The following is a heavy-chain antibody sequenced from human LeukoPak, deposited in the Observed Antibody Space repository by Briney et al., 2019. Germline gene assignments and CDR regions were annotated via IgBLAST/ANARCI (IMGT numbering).Heavy chain of an antibody. Sequence: GGSLRLSCAASGFTFSSFWMSWVRQAPGKGLEWVANIKQDGSERNYVDSMKGRFTISRDNAKNSLYLQMNSLRAEDTAVYYCARFYSTYYYYMDVWGKGTTVTVSS. CDR2: IKQDGSER. D-gene: IGHD4-11*01. J-gene: IGHJ6*03. CDR3: ARFYSTYYYYMDV. V-gene: IGHV3-7*01. CDR1: GFTFSSFW.